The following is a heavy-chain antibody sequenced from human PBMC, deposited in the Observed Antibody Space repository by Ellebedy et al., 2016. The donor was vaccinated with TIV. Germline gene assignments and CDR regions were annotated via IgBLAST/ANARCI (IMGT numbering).Heavy chain of an antibody. V-gene: IGHV4-34*01. CDR3: ARGHLQDVDLDHWYFDL. Sequence: SETLSLTCAVNGGSFSGHSWSWIRQPPGKGLEWIGEVNHRGSTSYNRSLRSRVTISIDTSNYQFSLRLSAVTAADTAVYYCARGHLQDVDLDHWYFDLWGRGTLVTVSS. CDR1: GGSFSGHS. J-gene: IGHJ2*01. CDR2: VNHRGST.